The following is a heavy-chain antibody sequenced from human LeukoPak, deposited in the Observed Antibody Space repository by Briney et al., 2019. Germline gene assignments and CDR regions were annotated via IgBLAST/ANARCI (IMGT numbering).Heavy chain of an antibody. V-gene: IGHV1-8*03. CDR1: GYTFTSYD. CDR3: ARGRKERFGEINWFDP. D-gene: IGHD3-10*01. J-gene: IGHJ5*02. Sequence: ASVKVSCKPSGYTFTSYDINWVRQATGQGLEWLGWMDPNSGNTGYAKKCQGRVTITRNTSISTTYMELSSLKSGDTGVYYCARGRKERFGEINWFDPWGQGTLVTVSS. CDR2: MDPNSGNT.